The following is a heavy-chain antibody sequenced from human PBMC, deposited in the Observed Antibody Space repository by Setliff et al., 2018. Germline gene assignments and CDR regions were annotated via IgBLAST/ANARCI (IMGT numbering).Heavy chain of an antibody. D-gene: IGHD3-10*01. Sequence: GGSLRLSCAASGFTFSSYAMTWVRQAPGKGLECVSGISATSGTTNYADSVKGRFTISRDNSKNTLYVQMNSLRADDTAVYYCAKLRTPGTGYYYYAMDVWGQGTTFTVSS. CDR1: GFTFSSYA. CDR2: ISATSGTT. CDR3: AKLRTPGTGYYYYAMDV. V-gene: IGHV3-23*01. J-gene: IGHJ6*02.